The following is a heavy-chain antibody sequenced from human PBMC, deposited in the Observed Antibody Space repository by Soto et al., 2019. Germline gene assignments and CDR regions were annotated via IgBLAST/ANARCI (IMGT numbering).Heavy chain of an antibody. Sequence: EVQLVQSGAEVKKPGESLEISCKGSGYSFTRYWIVWVRQMPGKGLEWMGIIYPSDSDTRYSPSFRGQVTISADKSITTAYLPWSSLKASDTAMYYCARLNFYGDYIDFWGQGTLVTVSS. CDR2: IYPSDSDT. CDR3: ARLNFYGDYIDF. J-gene: IGHJ4*02. V-gene: IGHV5-51*01. D-gene: IGHD4-17*01. CDR1: GYSFTRYW.